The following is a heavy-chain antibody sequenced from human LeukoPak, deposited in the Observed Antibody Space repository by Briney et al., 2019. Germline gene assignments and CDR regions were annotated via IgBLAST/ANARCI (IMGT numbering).Heavy chain of an antibody. Sequence: NPSGTLSLTCAVSGGSISSSNWWSWVRQPPGKGLEWIGEIYHSGSTNYKPSLKSRVTISVDTSKNQFSLKLNSVTAADTALYFCARDGSTPVARADDAFDVWGQGTLVTVSS. J-gene: IGHJ3*01. CDR1: GGSISSSNW. D-gene: IGHD6-19*01. CDR2: IYHSGST. V-gene: IGHV4-4*02. CDR3: ARDGSTPVARADDAFDV.